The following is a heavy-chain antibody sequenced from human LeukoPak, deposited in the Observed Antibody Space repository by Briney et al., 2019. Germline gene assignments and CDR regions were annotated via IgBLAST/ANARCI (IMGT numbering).Heavy chain of an antibody. CDR3: ARAGGFGEPYYFDY. V-gene: IGHV1-69*04. Sequence: ASVKVSCKASGGTFSSYAISWVRQAPGQGLEWMGRIIPILGIANYAQKFQGRVTITADKSTSTAYMELSSLRSEDTAVYYCARAGGFGEPYYFDYWGQGTLVTVSS. D-gene: IGHD3-10*01. CDR1: GGTFSSYA. J-gene: IGHJ4*02. CDR2: IIPILGIA.